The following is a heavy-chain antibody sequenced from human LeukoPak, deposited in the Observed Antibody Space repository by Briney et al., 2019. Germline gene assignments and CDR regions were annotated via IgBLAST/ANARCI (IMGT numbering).Heavy chain of an antibody. J-gene: IGHJ5*02. V-gene: IGHV1-18*01. Sequence: ASVKVSCKASGYTFTSYGISWVRQAPGQGLEWMGWISTYNGNTNYAQKLQGRVTMTTDTSTSTVHMELRSLRSDDTAVYYCARDNSVGDYAWWFDPWGQGTLVTVSS. D-gene: IGHD1-26*01. CDR3: ARDNSVGDYAWWFDP. CDR1: GYTFTSYG. CDR2: ISTYNGNT.